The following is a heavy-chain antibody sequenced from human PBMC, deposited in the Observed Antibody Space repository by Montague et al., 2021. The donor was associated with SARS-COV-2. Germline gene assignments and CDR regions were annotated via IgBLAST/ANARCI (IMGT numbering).Heavy chain of an antibody. CDR2: IAYDGSNK. CDR1: GFTFSDYA. Sequence: SLSLSCAASGFTFSDYAIYWVRQAPGKGLEWVALIAYDGSNKYYADSVMGRFAISRDNSKNTLYLQMNSLRAEDTAVYFCARDRLKWGMITFGGNDYWGQGTLVTGSS. CDR3: ARDRLKWGMITFGGNDY. J-gene: IGHJ4*02. D-gene: IGHD3-16*01. V-gene: IGHV3-30*09.